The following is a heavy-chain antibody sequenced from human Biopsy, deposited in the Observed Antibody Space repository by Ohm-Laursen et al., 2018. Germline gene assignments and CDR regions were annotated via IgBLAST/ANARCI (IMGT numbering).Heavy chain of an antibody. CDR1: GGSISNNNYY. J-gene: IGHJ5*02. D-gene: IGHD3-22*01. Sequence: GTLSLTCTVSGGSISNNNYYWGWIRQPPGKGLEWIGSIFYRGSTHYKPSLKSRVNISVDTSKNQFSLELNSVTAADTAVYYCARDYDTSGYYYVSWGQGTLVTVSS. CDR3: ARDYDTSGYYYVS. CDR2: IFYRGST. V-gene: IGHV4-39*01.